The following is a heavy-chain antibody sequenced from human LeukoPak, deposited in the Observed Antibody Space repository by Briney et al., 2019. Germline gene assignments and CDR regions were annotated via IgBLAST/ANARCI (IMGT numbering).Heavy chain of an antibody. Sequence: ASVKVSRKASGGTFSSYAISWVRQAPGQGLEWMGGIIPIFGTANYAQKFQGRVTITTDESTSTAYMELSSLRSEDTAVYYCARGSSEITIFGVVQFDYWGQGTLVTVSS. J-gene: IGHJ4*02. CDR1: GGTFSSYA. CDR3: ARGSSEITIFGVVQFDY. CDR2: IIPIFGTA. V-gene: IGHV1-69*05. D-gene: IGHD3-3*01.